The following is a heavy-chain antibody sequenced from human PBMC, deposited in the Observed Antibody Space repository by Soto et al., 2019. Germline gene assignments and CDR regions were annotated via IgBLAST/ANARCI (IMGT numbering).Heavy chain of an antibody. CDR2: IYSDDNT. CDR3: ARPLRIVGATEASDM. J-gene: IGHJ3*02. CDR1: GLIVSSKY. Sequence: EVQLVETGGGLIQPGGSLRLSCEASGLIVSSKYMSWVRQAPGKGLEWVSVIYSDDNTYYADSVKGRFTISRDKSKNTLYLQMNSLRAEDTAVYYCARPLRIVGATEASDMWGQGTKVTVSS. V-gene: IGHV3-53*02. D-gene: IGHD1-26*01.